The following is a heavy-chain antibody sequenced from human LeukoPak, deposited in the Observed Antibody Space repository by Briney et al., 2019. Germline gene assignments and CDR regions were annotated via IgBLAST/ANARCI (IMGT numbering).Heavy chain of an antibody. J-gene: IGHJ5*02. CDR3: ARTPRRVAARQPNWFDP. V-gene: IGHV3-7*03. CDR1: GFTFSSYW. CDR2: IKQDGSEK. Sequence: GSLRLSCAASGFTFSSYWMSWVRQAPGKGLEWVANIKQDGSEKYYVDSVKGRFTISRDNSKNTLYLQMNSLRAEDTAVYYCARTPRRVAARQPNWFDPWGQGTLVTVSS. D-gene: IGHD6-6*01.